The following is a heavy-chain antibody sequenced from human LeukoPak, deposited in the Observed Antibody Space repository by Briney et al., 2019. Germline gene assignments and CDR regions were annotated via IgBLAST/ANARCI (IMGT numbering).Heavy chain of an antibody. D-gene: IGHD4-17*01. CDR2: ISSSGSTI. CDR1: GFTFSDYY. Sequence: GGSLRLSCAASGFTFSDYYMSWIRQAPGKGLEWVSYISSSGSTIYYADSVKGRFTIPRDNAKNSLYLQMNSLRAEDTSVYYCAREFSNGDLDYWGQGTLVTVSS. CDR3: AREFSNGDLDY. J-gene: IGHJ4*02. V-gene: IGHV3-11*01.